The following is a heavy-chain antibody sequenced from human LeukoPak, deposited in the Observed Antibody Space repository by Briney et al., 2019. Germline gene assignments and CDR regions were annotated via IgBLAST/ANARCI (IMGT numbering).Heavy chain of an antibody. Sequence: GGSLRLSCAASGFTVSSNYMTWVRQAPGKGLEWVSLLYSAGSTYYADSVTGRFTISRDNSQNTLYLQMNSLRPDDTAVYYCARGFRSNPHDAFDIWGQGTMVTVSS. CDR1: GFTVSSNY. CDR3: ARGFRSNPHDAFDI. D-gene: IGHD1-26*01. J-gene: IGHJ3*02. V-gene: IGHV3-66*02. CDR2: LYSAGST.